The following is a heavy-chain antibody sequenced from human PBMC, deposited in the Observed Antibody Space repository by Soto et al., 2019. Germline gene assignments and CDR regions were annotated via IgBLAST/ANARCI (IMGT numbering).Heavy chain of an antibody. CDR2: IIPIFGTA. V-gene: IGHV1-69*13. Sequence: SVLVSCKASGGTFSSYAISWVRQAPGQELEWMGGIIPIFGTANYAQKFQGRVTITADESTSTAYMELSSLRSEDTAVYYCARNYGGLDISPGADYYYYGMDVWGQGTMVTVSS. J-gene: IGHJ6*02. D-gene: IGHD3-10*01. CDR3: ARNYGGLDISPGADYYYYGMDV. CDR1: GGTFSSYA.